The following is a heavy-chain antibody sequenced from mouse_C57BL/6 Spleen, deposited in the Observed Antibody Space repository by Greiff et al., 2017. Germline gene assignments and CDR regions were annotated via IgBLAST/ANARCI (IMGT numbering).Heavy chain of an antibody. D-gene: IGHD2-3*01. CDR1: GFNIKDYY. Sequence: VQLQQSGAELVKPGASVKLSCTASGFNIKDYYMHWVKQRTEQGLEWIGRIDPEDGETKYAPKFQGKATITVDTSSNTAYLQLRSLRYEDTAVYYCARGEDGYYDWCAYWGQGTLRTVSA. CDR3: ARGEDGYYDWCAY. CDR2: IDPEDGET. J-gene: IGHJ3*01. V-gene: IGHV14-2*01.